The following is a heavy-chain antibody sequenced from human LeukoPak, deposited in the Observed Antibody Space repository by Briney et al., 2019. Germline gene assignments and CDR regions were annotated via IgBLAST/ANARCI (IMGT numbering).Heavy chain of an antibody. Sequence: GGSLRLSCAGSGFTFSSRGMSWVRQPPGKGLQWVSGISVSGAMTYYVDSVKGRFIISRDNSKNTVYLQMNSLTTEDTAVYYCVRDQQWLVPDYWGQGALVTASS. J-gene: IGHJ4*02. CDR2: ISVSGAMT. CDR3: VRDQQWLVPDY. D-gene: IGHD6-19*01. V-gene: IGHV3-23*01. CDR1: GFTFSSRG.